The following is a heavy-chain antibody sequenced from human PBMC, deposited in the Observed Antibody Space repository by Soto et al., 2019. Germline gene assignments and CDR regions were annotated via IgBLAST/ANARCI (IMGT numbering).Heavy chain of an antibody. D-gene: IGHD2-15*01. Sequence: GGSLRLSCAASGFTFSSYGMHWVRQAPGKGLEWVAVIWYDGSNKYYADSVKGRFTISRDNSKNTLYLQMNSLRAEDTAVYYCARDPYCSGGSCYHNWFDPWGQGTPVTVSS. CDR3: ARDPYCSGGSCYHNWFDP. V-gene: IGHV3-33*01. CDR1: GFTFSSYG. CDR2: IWYDGSNK. J-gene: IGHJ5*02.